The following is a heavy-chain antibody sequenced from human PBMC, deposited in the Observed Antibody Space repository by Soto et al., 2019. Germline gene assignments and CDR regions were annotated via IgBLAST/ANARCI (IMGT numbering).Heavy chain of an antibody. CDR1: GVSISNYY. Sequence: SETLSLTCTVSGVSISNYYWTWIRQPPGKGLEWIGYIYNSGSTNYKPSLESRVTISVDTSKSQFSLRLRSVTAADTAVYYCARASYYYDSREGATTCLDYWGQGTLVTVSS. V-gene: IGHV4-59*01. J-gene: IGHJ4*02. D-gene: IGHD3-22*01. CDR2: IYNSGST. CDR3: ARASYYYDSREGATTCLDY.